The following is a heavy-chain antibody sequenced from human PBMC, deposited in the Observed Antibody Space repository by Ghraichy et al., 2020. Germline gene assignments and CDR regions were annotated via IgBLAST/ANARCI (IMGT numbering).Heavy chain of an antibody. CDR1: GYTFTSYD. J-gene: IGHJ6*03. CDR3: ARGDSRDIVVVPAAAATTYYYYYYMDV. D-gene: IGHD2-2*01. CDR2: MNPNSGNT. V-gene: IGHV1-8*01. Sequence: ASVKVSCKASGYTFTSYDINWVRQATGQGLEWMGWMNPNSGNTGYAQKFQGRVTMTRNTSISTAYMELSSLRSEDTAVYYCARGDSRDIVVVPAAAATTYYYYYYMDVWGKGTTVTVSS.